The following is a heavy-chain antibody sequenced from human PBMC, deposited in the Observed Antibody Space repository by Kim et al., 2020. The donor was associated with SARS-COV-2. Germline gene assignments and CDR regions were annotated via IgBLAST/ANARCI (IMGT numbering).Heavy chain of an antibody. J-gene: IGHJ6*03. CDR1: GGSISSYY. CDR2: IYYSGST. V-gene: IGHV4-59*08. CDR3: ARALLDDYVWGSYRYYYM. D-gene: IGHD3-16*02. Sequence: SETLSLTCTVSGGSISSYYWSWIRQPPGKGLEWIGYIYYSGSTNYNPSLKSRVTISVDTSKNQFSLKLSSVTAADTAVYYCARALLDDYVWGSYRYYYM.